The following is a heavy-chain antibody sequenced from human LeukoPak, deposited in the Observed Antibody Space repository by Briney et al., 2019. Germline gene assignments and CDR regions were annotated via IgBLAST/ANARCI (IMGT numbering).Heavy chain of an antibody. CDR3: ARLYYDSSGYYQICYFDY. CDR1: GGXISSSSYY. Sequence: XSGGXISSSSYYWGWIRQPPGTGLEWIGSIYYSGSTYYNPSLKSRVTISVDTSKNQFSLNLSSVTAADTAVYYCARLYYDSSGYYQICYFDYWGQGTLVTVSS. J-gene: IGHJ4*02. D-gene: IGHD3-22*01. CDR2: IYYSGST. V-gene: IGHV4-39*01.